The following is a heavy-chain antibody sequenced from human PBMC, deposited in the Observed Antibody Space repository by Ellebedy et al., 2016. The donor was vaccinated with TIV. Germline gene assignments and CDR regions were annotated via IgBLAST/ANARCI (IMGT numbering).Heavy chain of an antibody. V-gene: IGHV1-46*01. Sequence: ASVKVSCXASGYTFTSYYMHWVRQAPGQGLEWMGIINPSGGSTSYAQKFQGRVTMTRDTSTSTVYMELSSLRSEDTAVYYCASGGRPYYGSGSQFLDYWGQGTLVTVSS. J-gene: IGHJ4*02. CDR2: INPSGGST. CDR3: ASGGRPYYGSGSQFLDY. CDR1: GYTFTSYY. D-gene: IGHD3-10*01.